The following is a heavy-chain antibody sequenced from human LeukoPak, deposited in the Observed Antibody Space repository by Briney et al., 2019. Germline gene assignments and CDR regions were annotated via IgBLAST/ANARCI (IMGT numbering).Heavy chain of an antibody. CDR3: ARESIAADY. Sequence: PGRSLRLSCAASGFTFSSYAMHWVRQAPGKGLEWVAVISYDGSNKYYADSVKGRFTISRDNSKNTLYLQMNSLRAEDTAVYYCARESIAADYWGQGTLVTVSS. D-gene: IGHD6-6*01. CDR1: GFTFSSYA. CDR2: ISYDGSNK. J-gene: IGHJ4*02. V-gene: IGHV3-30-3*01.